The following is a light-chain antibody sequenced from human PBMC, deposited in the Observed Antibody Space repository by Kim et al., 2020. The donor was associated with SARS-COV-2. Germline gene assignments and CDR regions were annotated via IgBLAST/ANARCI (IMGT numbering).Light chain of an antibody. V-gene: IGKV3-20*01. CDR2: DAS. CDR1: QSVSSSY. J-gene: IGKJ1*01. Sequence: PGERATLSCRASQSVSSSYLAWYQQKPGQAPRLLIYDASSRATGIPDRFSGSESGTDFTLTISRLEPEDFALYYCQQYGSSPPWTFGQGTKVDIK. CDR3: QQYGSSPPWT.